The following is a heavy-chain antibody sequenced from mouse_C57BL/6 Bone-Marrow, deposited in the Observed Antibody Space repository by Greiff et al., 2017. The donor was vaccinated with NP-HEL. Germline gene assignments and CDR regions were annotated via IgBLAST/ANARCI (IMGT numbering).Heavy chain of an antibody. CDR3: ARPAYYSNYDYAMDY. CDR1: GYTFTSYW. CDR2: INPSNGGT. J-gene: IGHJ4*01. D-gene: IGHD2-5*01. Sequence: QVQLQQPGTELVEPGASVKLSCKASGYTFTSYWMHWVKQRPGQGLEWIGNINPSNGGTNYNEKFKSKATLTVDKSSSTAYMQLSSLTSEDSAVYYCARPAYYSNYDYAMDYWGQGTSVTVSS. V-gene: IGHV1-53*01.